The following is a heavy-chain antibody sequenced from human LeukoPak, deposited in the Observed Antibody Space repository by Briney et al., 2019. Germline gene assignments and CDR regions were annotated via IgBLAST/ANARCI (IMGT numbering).Heavy chain of an antibody. CDR2: IYPGDSDT. Sequence: GKSLKISCKGSGYSFTSYWIGWVRQMPGKGLEWMGIIYPGDSDTRYSPSFQGQVTISADKSISTAYLQWSSLKASDTAMYYCARHGTGDYRPYHFDYWGQGTLVTVSS. CDR3: ARHGTGDYRPYHFDY. J-gene: IGHJ4*02. V-gene: IGHV5-51*01. CDR1: GYSFTSYW. D-gene: IGHD4-17*01.